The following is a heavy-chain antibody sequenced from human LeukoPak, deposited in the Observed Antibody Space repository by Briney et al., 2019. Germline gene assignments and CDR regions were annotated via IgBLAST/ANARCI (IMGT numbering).Heavy chain of an antibody. V-gene: IGHV4-61*02. D-gene: IGHD3-10*01. CDR1: SGSISSGSYY. CDR3: ARDGSYYDSGSYYGWFDP. J-gene: IGHJ5*02. CDR2: IYTSGST. Sequence: PSETLSLTCTVSSGSISSGSYYWSWIRQPAGKGLEWIGRIYTSGSTNYNPSLKSRVTISRDTSKNQFSLKLSSVTAADTAVYYCARDGSYYDSGSYYGWFDPWGQGTLVTVSS.